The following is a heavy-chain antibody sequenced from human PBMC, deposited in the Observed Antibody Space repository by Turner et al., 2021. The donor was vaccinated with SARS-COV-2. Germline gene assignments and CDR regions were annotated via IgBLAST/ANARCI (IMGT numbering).Heavy chain of an antibody. Sequence: EVQLVETGGGLIQPGGSLRLSCAASGFTVSSNYMSWVRQAPGKGREWVSVISSGGSTYYADSVKGRFTISRDNSKNTLYLQMNSLRAEDTAVYYCARGGEYQLLHYYGMDVWGQGTTVTVSS. CDR3: ARGGEYQLLHYYGMDV. CDR1: GFTVSSNY. CDR2: ISSGGST. J-gene: IGHJ6*02. D-gene: IGHD2-2*01. V-gene: IGHV3-53*02.